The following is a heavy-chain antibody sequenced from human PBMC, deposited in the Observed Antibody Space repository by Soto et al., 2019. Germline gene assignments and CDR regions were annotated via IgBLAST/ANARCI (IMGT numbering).Heavy chain of an antibody. CDR3: ARHRPSGSYYRLDY. CDR1: GGSMSSSSYY. CDR2: IYYSGST. V-gene: IGHV4-39*01. J-gene: IGHJ4*02. Sequence: PSETLALTCALSGGSMSSSSYYWGWIRQPPGKGLEWIGIIYYSGSTYYNPSLKSRVTISGDTSKNQFSLNLGSVTAADTAVYYCARHRPSGSYYRLDYWGQGTLVTVS. D-gene: IGHD1-26*01.